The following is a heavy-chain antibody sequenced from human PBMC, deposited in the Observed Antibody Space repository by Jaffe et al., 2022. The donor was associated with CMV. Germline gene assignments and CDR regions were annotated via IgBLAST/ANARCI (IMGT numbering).Heavy chain of an antibody. J-gene: IGHJ3*02. CDR3: AKDRVYFHDSSGYGDAFDI. CDR1: GFTFSNYA. D-gene: IGHD3-22*01. V-gene: IGHV3-23*01. Sequence: EVQLLESGGGLVQPGGSLRLSCAASGFTFSNYAMSWVRQAPGKGLEWVSGISGSGSSTYYADSVKGRFTISRDNSKNTLYLQMTSLRAEDTAIYYCAKDRVYFHDSSGYGDAFDIWGQGTMVTVSS. CDR2: ISGSGSST.